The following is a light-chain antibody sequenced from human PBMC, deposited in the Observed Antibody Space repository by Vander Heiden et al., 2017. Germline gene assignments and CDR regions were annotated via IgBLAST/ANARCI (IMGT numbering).Light chain of an antibody. CDR3: AAWDDSLNGVV. CDR1: SSNIGTKT. V-gene: IGLV1-44*01. J-gene: IGLJ2*01. CDR2: RND. Sequence: QSVLTQPPSASVTPGQRVTISCSGSSSNIGTKTVNWYQQLPGTAPKLLMYRNDQRPSGVPDRFSGSKSGTSASLAISGLQSEDEADYYCAAWDDSLNGVVFGGGTKLTVL.